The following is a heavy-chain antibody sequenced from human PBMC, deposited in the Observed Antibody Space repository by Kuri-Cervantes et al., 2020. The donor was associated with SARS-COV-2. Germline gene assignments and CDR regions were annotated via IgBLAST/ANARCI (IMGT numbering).Heavy chain of an antibody. Sequence: ASVKVSCKVSGYTLTELSMHWVRQAPGKGLEWMGWISAYNGNTNYAQKLQGRVTMTTDTSTSTAYMELRSLRSDDTAVYYCAREKLRYFDWSKPPTPEYYFDYWGQGTLVTVSS. J-gene: IGHJ4*02. CDR3: AREKLRYFDWSKPPTPEYYFDY. D-gene: IGHD3-9*01. CDR2: ISAYNGNT. V-gene: IGHV1-18*01. CDR1: GYTLTELS.